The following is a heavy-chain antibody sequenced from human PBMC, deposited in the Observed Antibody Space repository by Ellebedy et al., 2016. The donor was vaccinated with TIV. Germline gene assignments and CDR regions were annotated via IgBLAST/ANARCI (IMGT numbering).Heavy chain of an antibody. D-gene: IGHD3-10*01. V-gene: IGHV3-23*01. CDR2: FSASGCST. Sequence: GESLKISCVASGFTFNSYAMSWVRQAPGKGLEWVSSFSASGCSTYYADSVKGRFTISRDNSKNTLYLQMNSLRAEDTAVYYCAKSVTMVREVITYYHYAMDVWGQGTTVTVSS. J-gene: IGHJ6*02. CDR3: AKSVTMVREVITYYHYAMDV. CDR1: GFTFNSYA.